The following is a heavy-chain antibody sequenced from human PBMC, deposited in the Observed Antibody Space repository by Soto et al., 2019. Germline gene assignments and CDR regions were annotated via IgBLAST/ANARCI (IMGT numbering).Heavy chain of an antibody. CDR1: GFTVSSNY. Sequence: GGSLRLSCAASGFTVSSNYMSWVRQAPGKGLEWVSVIYSGGSTYYADSVKGRFTISRHNSKNTLYLQMNSLRAEDTAVYYCAKGSKGYYYYMDVWGKGTTVTVSS. V-gene: IGHV3-53*01. D-gene: IGHD6-6*01. CDR2: IYSGGST. CDR3: AKGSKGYYYYMDV. J-gene: IGHJ6*03.